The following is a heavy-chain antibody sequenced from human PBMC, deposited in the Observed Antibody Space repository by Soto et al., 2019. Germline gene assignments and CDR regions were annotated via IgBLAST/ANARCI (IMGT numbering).Heavy chain of an antibody. D-gene: IGHD5-18*01. Sequence: GASVKVSCKASGYTFTSYAMHWVRQAPGQRLEWMGWINAGNGNTKYSQKFQGRVTITRDTSASTAYMELSSVTAADTAVYYCARRYGSCFDYWGQGTLVTVSS. V-gene: IGHV1-3*01. CDR1: GYTFTSYA. CDR3: ARRYGSCFDY. J-gene: IGHJ4*02. CDR2: INAGNGNT.